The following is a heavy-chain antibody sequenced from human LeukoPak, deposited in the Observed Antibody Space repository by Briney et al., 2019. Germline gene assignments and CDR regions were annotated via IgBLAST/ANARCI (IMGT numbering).Heavy chain of an antibody. Sequence: PSETLPLTCSVSGGSISNYYWSWIRQPAGKGLEWIGRIYPSGSTNYNPSLKSRVTISGDKSKNQFSLKMSSVTAADTAVYYCARVGGDCGGDCYHYYSMDVWGKGTTVTVSS. CDR1: GGSISNYY. V-gene: IGHV4-4*07. D-gene: IGHD2-21*02. J-gene: IGHJ6*03. CDR3: ARVGGDCGGDCYHYYSMDV. CDR2: IYPSGST.